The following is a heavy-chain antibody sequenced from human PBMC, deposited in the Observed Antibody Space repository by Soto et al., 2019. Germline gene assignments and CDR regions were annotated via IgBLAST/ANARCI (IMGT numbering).Heavy chain of an antibody. Sequence: QLQLQESGPGLVKPSETLSLTCTVSGGFISSSGYYWGWIRQPPGKGLEWIGSIYYSGNTYYNPSLKSRVTISVDTSKNQFSLKVTSVTAADTAAYYCARQHLPYGWGSRPNWFDSWGQGTLVTVSS. V-gene: IGHV4-39*01. D-gene: IGHD3-10*01. J-gene: IGHJ5*01. CDR2: IYYSGNT. CDR1: GGFISSSGYY. CDR3: ARQHLPYGWGSRPNWFDS.